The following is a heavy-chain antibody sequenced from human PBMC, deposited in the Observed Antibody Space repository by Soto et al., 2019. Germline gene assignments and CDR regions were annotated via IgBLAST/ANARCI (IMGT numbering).Heavy chain of an antibody. CDR1: GFNFTDYS. CDR3: ARDPQRRDGYNFDS. V-gene: IGHV3-11*01. J-gene: IGHJ4*02. CDR2: ITTGGETT. D-gene: IGHD5-12*01. Sequence: QVQLVESGGGLVEPGGSLRLSCAASGFNFTDYSMAWIRQAPGKGLEWISYITTGGETTLYAASVEGRFTISRDNAKKALFLQMNSLRADDTAVYFCARDPQRRDGYNFDSWGQGTLVTVSS.